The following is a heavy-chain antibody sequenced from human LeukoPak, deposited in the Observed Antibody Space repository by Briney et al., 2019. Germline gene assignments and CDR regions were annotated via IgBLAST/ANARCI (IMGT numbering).Heavy chain of an antibody. CDR1: GFTFSSYC. V-gene: IGHV3-74*01. D-gene: IGHD3-3*01. Sequence: QPGGSLRLSCAASGFTFSSYCMHWVRQAPGKGLVWVSRINSDGSSTSYADSVKRRFTISRDNARNTLYLQMNRLRAEDTAVYYCARAYYDFWSGYSNYYYYYAMDVWGQGTTVTVSS. CDR3: ARAYYDFWSGYSNYYYYYAMDV. J-gene: IGHJ6*02. CDR2: INSDGSST.